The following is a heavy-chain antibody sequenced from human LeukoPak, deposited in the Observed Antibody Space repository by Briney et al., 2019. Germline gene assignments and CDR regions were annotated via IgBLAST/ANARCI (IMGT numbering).Heavy chain of an antibody. CDR3: AILSHVVVVPAGMYDY. D-gene: IGHD2-2*01. CDR1: GYSFTSYW. J-gene: IGHJ4*02. Sequence: GESLKISCKGSGYSFTSYWIGWVRQMPGKGLEWMGIIYPGDSDTRYSPSCQGQVTHSADQSISTAYLHWSSLNASDTAMYSCAILSHVVVVPAGMYDYWGQGTLVTVSS. V-gene: IGHV5-51*01. CDR2: IYPGDSDT.